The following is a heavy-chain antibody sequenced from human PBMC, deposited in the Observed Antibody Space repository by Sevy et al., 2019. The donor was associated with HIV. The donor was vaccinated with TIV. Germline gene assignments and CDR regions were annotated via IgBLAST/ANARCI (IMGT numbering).Heavy chain of an antibody. D-gene: IGHD3-16*01. V-gene: IGHV3-74*01. J-gene: IGHJ6*02. Sequence: GGSLRLSCAASGFTFSSYWMHWVRQAPGKGLVWVSRINSDGSSTSYADSVKGRFTISRDNSKNTLYLQMNTLRTEDTAVYYCAKSASFGNPSDNHYGMDVWGQGTTVTVSS. CDR3: AKSASFGNPSDNHYGMDV. CDR1: GFTFSSYW. CDR2: INSDGSST.